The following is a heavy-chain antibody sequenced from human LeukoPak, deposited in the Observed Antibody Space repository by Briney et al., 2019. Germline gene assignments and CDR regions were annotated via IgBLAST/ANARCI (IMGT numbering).Heavy chain of an antibody. V-gene: IGHV3-7*01. J-gene: IGHJ4*02. CDR2: IKEDGGVK. D-gene: IGHD6-13*01. CDR1: GFTFSDAW. Sequence: GGSLRLSCVASGFTFSDAWMAWVRRAPGKRLEWVANIKEDGGVKNYVDSVRGRFTISRDNAKKSLFLQMNSLRAEDSAVYYCARDRAYSSFDYWGQGTLVTVSS. CDR3: ARDRAYSSFDY.